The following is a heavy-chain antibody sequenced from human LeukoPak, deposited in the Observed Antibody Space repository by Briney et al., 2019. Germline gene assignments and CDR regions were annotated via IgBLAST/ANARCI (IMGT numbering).Heavy chain of an antibody. CDR1: GGSISSYY. Sequence: SETLSLTCTVSGGSISSYYWSWIRQPPGKGLEWIGYIYYSGSTNYNPSLKSRVTISVDTSKNQFSLKLSSVTAVDTAVYYCATVGSSTIYGMDVWGQGTTVTVSS. D-gene: IGHD6-13*01. V-gene: IGHV4-59*01. CDR3: ATVGSSTIYGMDV. J-gene: IGHJ6*02. CDR2: IYYSGST.